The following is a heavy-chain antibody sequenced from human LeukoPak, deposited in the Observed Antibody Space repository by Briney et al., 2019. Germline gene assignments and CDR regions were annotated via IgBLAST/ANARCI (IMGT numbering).Heavy chain of an antibody. J-gene: IGHJ4*02. D-gene: IGHD2-15*01. CDR2: IYPGDSDT. CDR1: GYSFTSYW. Sequence: GESLKISCKGSGYSFTSYWIGWVRPMPGKGLEWMGIIYPGDSDTRYSPSFQGQVTISADKSISTAYLQWSSLKASDTAMYYCARGGRGYCSGGSCYQPGIDYWGQGTLVTVSS. CDR3: ARGGRGYCSGGSCYQPGIDY. V-gene: IGHV5-51*01.